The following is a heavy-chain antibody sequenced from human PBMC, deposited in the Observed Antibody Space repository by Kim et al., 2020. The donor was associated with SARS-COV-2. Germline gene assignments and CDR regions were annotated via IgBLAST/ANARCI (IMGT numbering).Heavy chain of an antibody. J-gene: IGHJ5*02. CDR3: ARVSAAGTSRWFDP. Sequence: APEFQGRVTMTRDTSISTAYMELSRLRSDDTALYYCARVSAAGTSRWFDPWGQGTLVTVSS. V-gene: IGHV1-2*02. D-gene: IGHD6-13*01.